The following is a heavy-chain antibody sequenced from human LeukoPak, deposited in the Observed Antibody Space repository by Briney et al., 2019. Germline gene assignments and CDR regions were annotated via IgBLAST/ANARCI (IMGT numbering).Heavy chain of an antibody. CDR3: TKYQGSGSYYFDY. J-gene: IGHJ4*02. V-gene: IGHV3-15*01. CDR2: IKSKTDGGTV. D-gene: IGHD3-10*01. CDR1: GFTFSNVW. Sequence: GGSLRLSCAASGFTFSNVWMSWVRQAPGKGLEWVGRIKSKTDGGTVDYAAPVKGRFTISRDDLKNTLYLEMNSLKTEDTAVYYCTKYQGSGSYYFDYWGQGTLVTVSS.